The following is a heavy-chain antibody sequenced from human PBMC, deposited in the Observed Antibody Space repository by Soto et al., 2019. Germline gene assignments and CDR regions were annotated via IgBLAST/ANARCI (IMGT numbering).Heavy chain of an antibody. CDR1: GGSISSGGYY. V-gene: IGHV4-31*03. J-gene: IGHJ4*02. Sequence: SETLSLTCTVSGGSISSGGYYWSWIRQHPGKGLEWIGYIYYSGSTYYKQSLKSRVTISVDTSKNKFSLKLSSVTAADTAVYYCARFENCSSTSCYEVFMTGFDYWGQGTLVTVSS. CDR3: ARFENCSSTSCYEVFMTGFDY. D-gene: IGHD2-2*01. CDR2: IYYSGST.